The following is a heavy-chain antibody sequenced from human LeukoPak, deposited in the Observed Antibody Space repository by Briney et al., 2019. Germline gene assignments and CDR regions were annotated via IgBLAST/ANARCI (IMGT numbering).Heavy chain of an antibody. CDR2: INDSGST. V-gene: IGHV4-34*01. D-gene: IGHD3-22*01. CDR1: GGSFSGYY. CDR3: ARVIDHATSGYYLGY. J-gene: IGHJ4*02. Sequence: SETLSLTCAVYGGSFSGYYWSWIRQPPGKGLEWIGEINDSGSTNCNPSLKSRVTISVDTSKNQFSLTLSSVTDADTAVYYCARVIDHATSGYYLGYWGQGTLVTVSS.